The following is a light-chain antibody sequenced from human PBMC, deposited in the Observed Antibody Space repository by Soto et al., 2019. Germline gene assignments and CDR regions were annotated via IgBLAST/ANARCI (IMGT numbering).Light chain of an antibody. CDR2: KAS. J-gene: IGKJ3*01. V-gene: IGKV1-5*03. CDR3: QQYYRYPPA. CDR1: QSVHNW. Sequence: DIQMTQSPSTLSASVGDRDTITCRASQSVHNWLAWYQQKPGKAPRLLINKASSLEGGVPSRFSGSASEAEFTLTISSLQPDDFATYYCQQYYRYPPAFGPGTKVEIK.